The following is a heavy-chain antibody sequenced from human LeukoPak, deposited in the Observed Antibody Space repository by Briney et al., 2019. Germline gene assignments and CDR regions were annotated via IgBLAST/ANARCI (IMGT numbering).Heavy chain of an antibody. V-gene: IGHV3-23*01. D-gene: IGHD3-22*01. CDR3: AKRGVVIRVILVGFHKEAYYFDS. Sequence: GGSLRLSCAVSGITLSNYGMTWVRQAPGKGLEWVAGISDTGGRTNYADSVKGRFTISRDTPKTTLYLQMNSLRAKDTAVYFCAKRGVVIRVILVGFHKEAYYFDSWGQGALVTVSS. J-gene: IGHJ4*02. CDR1: GITLSNYG. CDR2: ISDTGGRT.